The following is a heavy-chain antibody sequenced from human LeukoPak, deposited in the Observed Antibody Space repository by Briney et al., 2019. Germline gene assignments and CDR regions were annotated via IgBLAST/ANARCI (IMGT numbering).Heavy chain of an antibody. V-gene: IGHV1-18*01. CDR1: GYTFTSYG. J-gene: IGHJ3*02. Sequence: ASVKLSCKASGYTFTSYGISWVRQAPGQGLEWMGWISAYNGNTNYAQKLQGRVTMTTDTSTSTAYMELRSLRSDDTAVYYCARAEGAITPGAFDIWGQGTMVTVSS. CDR3: ARAEGAITPGAFDI. D-gene: IGHD3-3*01. CDR2: ISAYNGNT.